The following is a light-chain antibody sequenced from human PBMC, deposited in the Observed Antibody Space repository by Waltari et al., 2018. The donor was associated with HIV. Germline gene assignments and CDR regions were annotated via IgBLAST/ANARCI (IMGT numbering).Light chain of an antibody. CDR2: EVS. V-gene: IGLV2-8*01. CDR3: SSYAGSNVI. J-gene: IGLJ2*01. CDR1: SSDVGGYNY. Sequence: QSALTQPPSASGSPGQSVTISCTGTSSDVGGYNYVSWYQQHPDKAPKLMIYEVSKRPSGVPDRFCGSKAGNTASQTVSGLQAEDEADYYCSSYAGSNVIFGGGTKLTVL.